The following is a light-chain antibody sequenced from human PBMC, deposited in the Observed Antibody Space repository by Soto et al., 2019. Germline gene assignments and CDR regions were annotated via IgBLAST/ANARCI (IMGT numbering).Light chain of an antibody. J-gene: IGKJ1*01. CDR2: DAS. CDR1: QSISGW. V-gene: IGKV1-5*01. CDR3: RQYNTYPWT. Sequence: DIQITQSPYTLSASLGDRVTITCQASQSISGWLAWYQQKPGKAPRLLIYDASSLQSGVPSRFSGSGSATEFTLTISSLQPDDFATYHCRQYNTYPWTFGQGTKVDIK.